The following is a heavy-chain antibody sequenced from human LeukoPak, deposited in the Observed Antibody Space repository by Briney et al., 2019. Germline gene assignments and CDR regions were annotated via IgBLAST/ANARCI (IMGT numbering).Heavy chain of an antibody. V-gene: IGHV3-23*01. CDR1: GFIFSSYA. J-gene: IGHJ4*02. CDR2: ISGSGVST. D-gene: IGHD3-22*01. CDR3: AKDRSYYDSSGYIYYFDY. Sequence: GGSLRLSCAASGFIFSSYAISWVRQAPGKGLEWVSGISGSGVSTYYADSVKGRFTISRDNSKNTLYLQMNSLRAEDTAVYYCAKDRSYYDSSGYIYYFDYWGQGTLVTVSS.